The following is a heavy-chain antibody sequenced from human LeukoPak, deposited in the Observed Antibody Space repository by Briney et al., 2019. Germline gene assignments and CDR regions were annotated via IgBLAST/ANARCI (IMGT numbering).Heavy chain of an antibody. V-gene: IGHV3-30*09. Sequence: PPGRSVTLSCAPAGFTLSSYAVRWVRHAPGKGLECVAVKSYDGINKCYAAFVKGRFAISRDNSKNTMDLQMNSLRAEDTAVDYCAIARATIVVAGLLDYWGQGTLVTVSS. J-gene: IGHJ4*02. CDR2: KSYDGINK. CDR3: AIARATIVVAGLLDY. CDR1: GFTLSSYA. D-gene: IGHD6-19*01.